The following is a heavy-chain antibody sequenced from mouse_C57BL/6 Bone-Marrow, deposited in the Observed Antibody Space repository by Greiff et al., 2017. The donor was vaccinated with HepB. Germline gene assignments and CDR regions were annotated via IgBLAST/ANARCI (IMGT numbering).Heavy chain of an antibody. CDR1: GFTFTDYY. CDR3: ASQSDDGYYPYYAMDY. CDR2: IRNKANGYTT. D-gene: IGHD2-3*01. J-gene: IGHJ4*01. V-gene: IGHV7-3*01. Sequence: EVKLMESGGGLVQPGGSLSLSCAASGFTFTDYYMSWVRQPPGKALEWLGFIRNKANGYTTEYSASVKGRFTISRDNSQSILYLQMNALRADDSATYYGASQSDDGYYPYYAMDYWGQGTSVTVSS.